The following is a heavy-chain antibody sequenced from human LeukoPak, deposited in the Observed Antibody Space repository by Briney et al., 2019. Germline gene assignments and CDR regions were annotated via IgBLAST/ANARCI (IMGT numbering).Heavy chain of an antibody. V-gene: IGHV3-21*01. CDR2: ISSSSSYI. CDR1: GFTFSSYS. D-gene: IGHD3-16*01. J-gene: IGHJ4*02. CDR3: GRDRGLGGGDFDY. Sequence: GGSLRLSCAASGFTFSSYSMNWVRQAPGKGLEWVSSISSSSSYIYYADSVKGRFTISRDNAKNSLYLQMNSLRAEDTAVYYWGRDRGLGGGDFDYWGQGTLVTVSS.